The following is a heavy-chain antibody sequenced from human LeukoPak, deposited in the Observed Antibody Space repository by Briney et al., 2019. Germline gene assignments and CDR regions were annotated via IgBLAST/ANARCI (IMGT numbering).Heavy chain of an antibody. J-gene: IGHJ3*02. V-gene: IGHV3-30*02. CDR1: GFTFSSYG. CDR2: IRYDGSNK. CDR3: AKDQGYYDSPGAFDI. D-gene: IGHD3-22*01. Sequence: PGGSLRLSCAASGFTFSSYGMHWVRQAPGKGLEWVAFIRYDGSNKYYADSVKGRFTISRDNSKNTLYLQMNSLRAEDTAVYYCAKDQGYYDSPGAFDIWGQGTMVTVSS.